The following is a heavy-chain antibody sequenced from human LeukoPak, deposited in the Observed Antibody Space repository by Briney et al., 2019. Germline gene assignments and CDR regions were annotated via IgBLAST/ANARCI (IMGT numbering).Heavy chain of an antibody. J-gene: IGHJ3*02. Sequence: KPSETLSLTCAVCGVSFSGYYWSWIRQPPGKGLEWFGEINHSGSTNYNPSLKSRVTISVDTSKNQFSLKLSSVTAADTAVYYCARELSGSYFRGAFDIWGQGTMVTVSS. V-gene: IGHV4-34*01. CDR1: GVSFSGYY. CDR2: INHSGST. D-gene: IGHD1-26*01. CDR3: ARELSGSYFRGAFDI.